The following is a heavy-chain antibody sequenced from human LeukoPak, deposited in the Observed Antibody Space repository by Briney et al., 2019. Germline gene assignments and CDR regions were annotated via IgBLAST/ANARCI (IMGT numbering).Heavy chain of an antibody. CDR2: INPNSGGT. J-gene: IGHJ5*02. CDR3: AREIGYCSSTSCHPGEFDP. CDR1: GYTFTGYY. Sequence: ASVKVSCKASGYTFTGYYMHWVRQAPGQGLEWMGWINPNSGGTNYAQKFQGRVTMTRDTSISIAYMELSRLRSDDTAVYYCAREIGYCSSTSCHPGEFDPWGQETLVTVSS. V-gene: IGHV1-2*02. D-gene: IGHD2-2*03.